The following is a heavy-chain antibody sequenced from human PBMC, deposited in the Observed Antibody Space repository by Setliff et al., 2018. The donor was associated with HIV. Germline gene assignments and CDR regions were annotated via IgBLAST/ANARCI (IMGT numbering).Heavy chain of an antibody. CDR2: IWYDGSKI. V-gene: IGHV3-33*01. D-gene: IGHD7-27*01. CDR3: ARDWFTLGTNY. J-gene: IGHJ4*02. CDR1: GFTFHSSG. Sequence: GGSLRLSCVASGFTFHSSGMHWVRQAPGKGLEWVSLIWYDGSKIYYADSVKGRFTISRDNSKNTLYLQMDSLRAEDTAVYYCARDWFTLGTNYWGQGTLVTVSS.